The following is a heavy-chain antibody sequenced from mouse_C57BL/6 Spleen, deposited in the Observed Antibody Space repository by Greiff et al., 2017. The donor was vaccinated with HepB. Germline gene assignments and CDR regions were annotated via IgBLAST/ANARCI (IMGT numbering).Heavy chain of an antibody. Sequence: VQLVESGAELVRPGASVTLSCKASGYTFTDYEMHWVKQTPVHGLEWIGAIDPETGGTAYNQKFKGKAILTADKSSSTAYMELRSLTSEDSAVYYCTREVVTPWFAYWGQGTLVTVSA. V-gene: IGHV1-15*01. CDR3: TREVVTPWFAY. CDR1: GYTFTDYE. J-gene: IGHJ3*01. D-gene: IGHD2-3*01. CDR2: IDPETGGT.